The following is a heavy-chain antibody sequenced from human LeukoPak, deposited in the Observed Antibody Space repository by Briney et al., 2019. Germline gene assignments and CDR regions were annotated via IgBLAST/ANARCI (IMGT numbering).Heavy chain of an antibody. CDR2: IKQDGSEK. CDR3: AREGWVVPAVYYYYYYMDV. Sequence: GGSLRLSCAASGFTFSSYWMSWVRQAPGKGLEWVANIKQDGSEKYYADSVKGRFTISRDNAKNSLYLQMNSLRAEDTAVYYCAREGWVVPAVYYYYYYMDVWGKGTTVTVSS. V-gene: IGHV3-7*01. CDR1: GFTFSSYW. J-gene: IGHJ6*03. D-gene: IGHD2-2*01.